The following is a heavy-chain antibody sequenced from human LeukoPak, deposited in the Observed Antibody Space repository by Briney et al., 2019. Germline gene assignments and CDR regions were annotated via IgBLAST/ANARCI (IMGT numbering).Heavy chain of an antibody. D-gene: IGHD1-26*01. CDR3: ARVRGGSGSSYAADAFDI. CDR2: ISSSSSSYK. CDR1: GFTFSSYS. Sequence: GGSLRLSCAASGFTFSSYSMNWVRQAPGKGLEWVSSISSSSSSYKYYSDSVKGRFTISRDNAKNSLYLQMNSLRAEDTAVYYCARVRGGSGSSYAADAFDIWGQGTMVTVSS. J-gene: IGHJ3*02. V-gene: IGHV3-21*01.